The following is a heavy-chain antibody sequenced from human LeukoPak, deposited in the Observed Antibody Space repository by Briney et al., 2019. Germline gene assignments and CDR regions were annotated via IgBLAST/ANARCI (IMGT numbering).Heavy chain of an antibody. CDR1: GGSISSSSYS. V-gene: IGHV4-39*07. Sequence: SETLSLTCTASGGSISSSSYSWGWIRQPPGKGLEWIGSIYYSGSTYYNPSLKSRVTISVDTSKTQFSLKLSSVTAAGTAVYYCARVGERTYITTRSRSDYWSQGTLVTVSS. CDR3: ARVGERTYITTRSRSDY. D-gene: IGHD3-22*01. CDR2: IYYSGST. J-gene: IGHJ4*02.